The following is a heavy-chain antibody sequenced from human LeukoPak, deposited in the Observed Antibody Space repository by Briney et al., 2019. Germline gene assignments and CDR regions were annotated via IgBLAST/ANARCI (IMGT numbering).Heavy chain of an antibody. Sequence: GGSLRLSCAASGFTFSSYVMSWVRQAPGKGLEWVSNIGGSVGGMFYAASVKGRFAISRDNSKKTLFLQMNNLRVEDTALYYCAKRGNSWDLFDYWGQGTLVTVSS. V-gene: IGHV3-23*01. D-gene: IGHD6-13*01. J-gene: IGHJ4*02. CDR3: AKRGNSWDLFDY. CDR2: IGGSVGGM. CDR1: GFTFSSYV.